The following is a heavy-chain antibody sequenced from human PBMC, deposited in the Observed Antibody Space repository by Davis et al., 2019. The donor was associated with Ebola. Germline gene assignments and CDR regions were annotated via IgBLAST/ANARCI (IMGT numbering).Heavy chain of an antibody. D-gene: IGHD6-19*01. CDR1: GFTFSDYY. Sequence: GESLKISCAASGFTFSDYYMSWIRQAPGKGLEWVSYISSSGSTIYYADSVKGRFTISRDNAKNSLYLQMSSPRAEDTAVYYCAREEQWLVNYYYYGMDVWGKGTTVTVSS. V-gene: IGHV3-11*01. CDR3: AREEQWLVNYYYYGMDV. J-gene: IGHJ6*04. CDR2: ISSSGSTI.